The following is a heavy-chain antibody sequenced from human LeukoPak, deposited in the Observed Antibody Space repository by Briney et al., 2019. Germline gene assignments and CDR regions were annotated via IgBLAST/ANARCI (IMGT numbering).Heavy chain of an antibody. J-gene: IGHJ5*02. CDR3: ARRLAPYYDILTGYRGFDP. CDR1: GGTFSSYA. D-gene: IGHD3-9*01. V-gene: IGHV1-69*04. Sequence: SVKVSCKASGGTFSSYAISWVRQAPGQGLEWMGRIIPILGIANYAQKFQGRVTITADKSTSTAYMELSSLRSEDTAVYYCARRLAPYYDILTGYRGFDPWGQGTLVTVSS. CDR2: IIPILGIA.